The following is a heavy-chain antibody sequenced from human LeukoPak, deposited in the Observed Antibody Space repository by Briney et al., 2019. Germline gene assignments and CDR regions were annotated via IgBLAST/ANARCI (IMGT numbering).Heavy chain of an antibody. CDR3: AREVPGLRTVYYFDY. D-gene: IGHD4-17*01. CDR1: GYTFTSYY. CDR2: INPSGGST. J-gene: IGHJ4*02. V-gene: IGHV1-46*01. Sequence: ASVKVSCKASGYTFTSYYMHWVRQAPGQGLEWMGIINPSGGSTSYAQKLQGRVTMTTDTSTSTAYMEPRSLRSDDTAVYYCAREVPGLRTVYYFDYWGQGTLVTVSS.